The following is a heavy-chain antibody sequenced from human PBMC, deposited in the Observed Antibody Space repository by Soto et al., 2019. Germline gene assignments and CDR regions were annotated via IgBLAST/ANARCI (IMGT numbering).Heavy chain of an antibody. CDR2: NYYSGIT. J-gene: IGHJ6*02. CDR3: ARGSSIAGLYYGMDV. V-gene: IGHV4-31*02. Sequence: WTWIRQHPGKGLEWIGYNYYSGITYYNPSLKSRVTISLETSKNQFSLKLSSVTAADTAVYYCARGSSIAGLYYGMDVWGQGTTVTVSS. D-gene: IGHD6-6*01.